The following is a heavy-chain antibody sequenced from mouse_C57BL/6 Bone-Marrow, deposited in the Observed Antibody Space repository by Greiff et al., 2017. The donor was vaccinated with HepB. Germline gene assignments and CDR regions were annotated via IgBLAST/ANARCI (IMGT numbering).Heavy chain of an antibody. CDR2: IYPGDGDT. CDR1: GYAFSSSW. CDR3: ERGDVWYQGYYAMDY. Sequence: VKLVESGPELVKPGASVKISCKASGYAFSSSWMNWVKQRPGKGLEWIGRIYPGDGDTNYNGKFKGKATLTADKSSSTAYMQLSSLTSEDSAVYFCERGDVWYQGYYAMDYWGQGTSVTVSS. D-gene: IGHD2-10*02. V-gene: IGHV1-82*01. J-gene: IGHJ4*01.